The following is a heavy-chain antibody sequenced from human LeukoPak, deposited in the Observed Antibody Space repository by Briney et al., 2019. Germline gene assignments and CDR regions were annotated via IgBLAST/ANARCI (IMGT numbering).Heavy chain of an antibody. V-gene: IGHV3-74*01. J-gene: IGHJ4*02. D-gene: IGHD4-23*01. CDR2: IKTDGSTT. Sequence: GGSLRLSCAVSGFTFSSSWMHWVRQAPGKGLVWVSHIKTDGSTTAYADSVKGRFTISRDDAKNTLYLQMNSLRVEDTAVYYCARGRPHGNDYWGQGTLVAVPS. CDR1: GFTFSSSW. CDR3: ARGRPHGNDY.